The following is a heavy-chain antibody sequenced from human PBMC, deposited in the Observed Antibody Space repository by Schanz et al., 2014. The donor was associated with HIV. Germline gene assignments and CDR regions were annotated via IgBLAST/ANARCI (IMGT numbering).Heavy chain of an antibody. CDR3: ARRDTGTLYYYYHYGMDV. CDR1: GFTFSSYG. CDR2: IWYDGSNK. Sequence: QVQLVESGGGVVQPGRSLRLSCVASGFTFSSYGMHWVRQAPGKGLEWVAVIWYDGSNKYYADSVKGRFTISRDNSKNTLYLQMNSLRAEDTAVYYCARRDTGTLYYYYHYGMDVWGQGTTVTVSS. D-gene: IGHD1-1*01. V-gene: IGHV3-33*01. J-gene: IGHJ6*02.